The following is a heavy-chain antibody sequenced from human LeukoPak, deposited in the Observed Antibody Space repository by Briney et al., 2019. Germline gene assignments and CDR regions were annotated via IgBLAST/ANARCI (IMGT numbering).Heavy chain of an antibody. CDR3: AKGTRSSANDAADI. CDR1: GFTFSNYA. V-gene: IGHV3-23*01. J-gene: IGHJ3*02. CDR2: IIGSGGTT. D-gene: IGHD1-26*01. Sequence: GGSLRLSCAASGFTFSNYAISWVRQAAGKGLEWVTAIIGSGGTTYYTNSVKGRFTICRDNSKNTLYLQMNSLRAEDTAVNYCAKGTRSSANDAADIWGQGTMVTVSS.